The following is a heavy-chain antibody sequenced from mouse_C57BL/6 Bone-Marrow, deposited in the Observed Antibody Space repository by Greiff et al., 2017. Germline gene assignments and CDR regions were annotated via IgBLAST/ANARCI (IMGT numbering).Heavy chain of an antibody. CDR3: ARHLLVFYYYAMDY. Sequence: QVQLQQSGAELARPGASVKLSCKASGYTFTSYGICWVKQRTGRGLEWIGEIYPRSGNTYYNEKFKGKATLTADKSSSTAYMELRSLTSNDAAVYFCARHLLVFYYYAMDYWGQGTSVTVSA. J-gene: IGHJ4*01. CDR2: IYPRSGNT. D-gene: IGHD2-10*01. CDR1: GYTFTSYG. V-gene: IGHV1-81*01.